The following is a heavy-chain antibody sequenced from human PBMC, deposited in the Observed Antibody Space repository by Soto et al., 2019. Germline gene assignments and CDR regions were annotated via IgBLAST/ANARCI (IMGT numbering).Heavy chain of an antibody. J-gene: IGHJ6*03. D-gene: IGHD1-1*01. CDR1: GDSVSSNSAA. Sequence: SQTLSLTCDISGDSVSSNSAAWKWIRQTPSRGLEWLGRTYYRSKWYINYAVSVKSRITVNPDTSKNHFSLQLNSVTPEDTAVYYCARGSWDDVTGHYYMDVWGKGTTVTVSS. CDR2: TYYRSKWYI. CDR3: ARGSWDDVTGHYYMDV. V-gene: IGHV6-1*01.